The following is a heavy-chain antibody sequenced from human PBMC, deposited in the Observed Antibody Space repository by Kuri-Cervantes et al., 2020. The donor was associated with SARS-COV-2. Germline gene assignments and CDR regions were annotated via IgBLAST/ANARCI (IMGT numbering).Heavy chain of an antibody. D-gene: IGHD3-10*01. Sequence: GGFLRLSCAASGFTFDDYAMHWVRQAPGKGLEWVSGISWNSGSIGYADSVKGRFTISRDNAKNSLYLQMNSLRAEDMALYYCAKGGSGAHYFDYWGQGTLVTVSS. CDR2: ISWNSGSI. J-gene: IGHJ4*02. V-gene: IGHV3-9*03. CDR1: GFTFDDYA. CDR3: AKGGSGAHYFDY.